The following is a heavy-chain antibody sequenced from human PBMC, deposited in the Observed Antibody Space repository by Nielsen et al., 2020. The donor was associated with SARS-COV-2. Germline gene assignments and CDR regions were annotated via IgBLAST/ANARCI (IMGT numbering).Heavy chain of an antibody. CDR1: GSSFTSYW. CDR3: ARHVGPRSRVDY. D-gene: IGHD1-26*01. CDR2: IYPGDSDT. J-gene: IGHJ4*02. V-gene: IGHV5-51*01. Sequence: GESLNISCKGSGSSFTSYWIGWVRQMPGKGLELMGIIYPGDSDTRYSPTFQGQVTISADKSISIAYLQWSSLKASDTAMYYCARHVGPRSRVDYWGQGTLVTV.